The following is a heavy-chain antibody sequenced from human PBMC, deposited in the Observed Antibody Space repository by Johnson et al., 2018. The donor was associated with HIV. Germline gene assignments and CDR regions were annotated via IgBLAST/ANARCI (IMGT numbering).Heavy chain of an antibody. D-gene: IGHD3-10*01. J-gene: IGHJ3*02. CDR3: ARPIARGASDI. Sequence: MQLVESGGGVVQPGGSLRLSCAASGFTFSSNWMNWVRQAPGKGLQWVANIKEDGSEKYYVDSVRGRFTIARDNAKNSLYLQMNSLRVEDTAVYYCARPIARGASDIWGQGTMVTVSS. CDR2: IKEDGSEK. V-gene: IGHV3-7*05. CDR1: GFTFSSNW.